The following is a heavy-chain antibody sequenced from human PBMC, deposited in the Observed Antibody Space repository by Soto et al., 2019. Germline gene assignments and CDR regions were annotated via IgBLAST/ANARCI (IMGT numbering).Heavy chain of an antibody. CDR3: AREGCSGGSCYYFDY. Sequence: GASVKVSCKASGGTFSSYTISWVRQAPGQGLEWMGRIIPILGIANYAQKFQGRVTITADKSTSTAYMELSSLRSEDTAVYYCAREGCSGGSCYYFDYWGQGTLVTVSS. V-gene: IGHV1-69*04. CDR2: IIPILGIA. J-gene: IGHJ4*02. CDR1: GGTFSSYT. D-gene: IGHD2-15*01.